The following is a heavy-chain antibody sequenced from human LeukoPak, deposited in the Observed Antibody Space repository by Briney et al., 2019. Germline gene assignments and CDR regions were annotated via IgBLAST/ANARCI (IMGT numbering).Heavy chain of an antibody. J-gene: IGHJ3*02. CDR3: ARGYYDFWSAYYTYYAFDI. CDR1: GDTFSSYA. D-gene: IGHD3-3*01. CDR2: IIPIFGTA. V-gene: IGHV1-69*13. Sequence: SVKVSCKASGDTFSSYAISWVRQAPGQGLEWMGGIIPIFGTANYAQKFQGRVTITADESTSTAYMELSSLRSEDTAVYYCARGYYDFWSAYYTYYAFDIWGQGTMVTVSS.